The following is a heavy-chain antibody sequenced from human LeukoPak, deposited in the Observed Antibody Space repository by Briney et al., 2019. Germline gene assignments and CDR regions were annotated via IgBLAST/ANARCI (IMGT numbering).Heavy chain of an antibody. J-gene: IGHJ4*02. V-gene: IGHV3-33*01. CDR2: IWYDGSNK. D-gene: IGHD3-3*01. CDR1: GFTFSSYG. Sequence: GGSLRLSCAASGFTFSSYGMHWVRQAPGKGLEWVAVIWYDGSNKYYADSVKGRFTISRDNSKNTLYLQMNSLRAEDTAVYYCARGSRGSFPFGVVPYWGQGTLVTVSS. CDR3: ARGSRGSFPFGVVPY.